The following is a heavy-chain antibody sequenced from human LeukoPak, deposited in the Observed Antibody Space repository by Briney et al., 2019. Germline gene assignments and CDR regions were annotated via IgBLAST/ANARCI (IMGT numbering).Heavy chain of an antibody. CDR1: GGSISSYY. D-gene: IGHD3/OR15-3a*01. CDR3: ARVGTGYYSREPQWYFDL. CDR2: IYTSGST. J-gene: IGHJ2*01. V-gene: IGHV4-4*07. Sequence: SETLSLTCTVSGGSISSYYWSWLRQPAGKGLEWIGRIYTSGSTNYNPSLKSRVTMSVDTSKNQFSLKLSSVTAADTAVYYCARVGTGYYSREPQWYFDLWGRGTLVTVSS.